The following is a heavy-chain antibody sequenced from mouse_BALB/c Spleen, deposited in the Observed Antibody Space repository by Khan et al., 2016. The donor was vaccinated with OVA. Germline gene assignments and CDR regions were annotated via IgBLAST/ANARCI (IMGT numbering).Heavy chain of an antibody. CDR2: IWSGGST. D-gene: IGHD2-14*01. V-gene: IGHV2-4-1*01. CDR3: TRVYYRYDRYFDV. J-gene: IGHJ1*01. Sequence: QVQLQQSGPGLVQPSQSLSITCTVTDFSLSTYGIHWVRQSPGKGLEWLGVIWSGGSTDYNAAFISRLSISTDNSKSQVFFKMNSLQTDDTAIYYCTRVYYRYDRYFDVWGAGTTVTVAS. CDR1: DFSLSTYG.